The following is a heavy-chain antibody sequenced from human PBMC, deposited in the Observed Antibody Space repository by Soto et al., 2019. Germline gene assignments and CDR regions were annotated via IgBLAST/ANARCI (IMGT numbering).Heavy chain of an antibody. J-gene: IGHJ6*02. D-gene: IGHD6-19*01. CDR1: GYTFTSYG. CDR2: ISAYNGNT. V-gene: IGHV1-18*01. CDR3: ARAHYSSGWYLSPYYYYYGMDV. Sequence: ASVKVSCKASGYTFTSYGISWVRQAPGQGLEWMGWISAYNGNTNYAQKLQGRVTMTTDTSTSTAYMELRSLRSDDTAVYYCARAHYSSGWYLSPYYYYYGMDVWGQGTLVTVSS.